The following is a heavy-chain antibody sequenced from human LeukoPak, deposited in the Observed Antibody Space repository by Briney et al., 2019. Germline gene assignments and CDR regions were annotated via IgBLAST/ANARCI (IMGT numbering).Heavy chain of an antibody. Sequence: PGGSLRLSCAASGFTFSSYWMSWVRQAPGKGLEWVANIKQDGSEKYYVDSVKGRFTISRDNAKNPLYLQMNSLRAEDTAVYYCARGVGIAAAGYFDYWGQGTLVTVSS. CDR2: IKQDGSEK. D-gene: IGHD6-13*01. CDR1: GFTFSSYW. CDR3: ARGVGIAAAGYFDY. V-gene: IGHV3-7*01. J-gene: IGHJ4*02.